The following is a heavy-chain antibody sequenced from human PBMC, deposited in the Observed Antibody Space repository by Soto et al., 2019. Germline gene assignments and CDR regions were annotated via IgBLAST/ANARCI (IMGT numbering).Heavy chain of an antibody. CDR1: GYTFTSYG. CDR2: ISAYNGNT. V-gene: IGHV1-18*01. D-gene: IGHD5-18*01. Sequence: QVQLVQSGAEVKKPGASVKVSCKASGYTFTSYGISWVRQAPGQGLEWMGWISAYNGNTNYAQKLQGRVTMTTDTPTSTAYMELRSLRSDDTAVYYCAREIFSYGPGEYYYGMDVWGQGTTVTVSS. J-gene: IGHJ6*02. CDR3: AREIFSYGPGEYYYGMDV.